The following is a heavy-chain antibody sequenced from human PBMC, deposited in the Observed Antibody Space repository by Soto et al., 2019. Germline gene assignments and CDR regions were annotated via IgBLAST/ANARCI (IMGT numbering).Heavy chain of an antibody. D-gene: IGHD6-6*01. CDR2: INAGNGNT. CDR1: GYTFTSYA. Sequence: QVQLVQSGAEEKKPGASVKVSCKASGYTFTSYAMHWVRQAPGQRLEWMGWINAGNGNTKYSQKSQGRVTITRDRSASSAYRELSSLRSEDTAVYYCARDPSDYGMDVWGQGTTVTVSS. CDR3: ARDPSDYGMDV. V-gene: IGHV1-3*05. J-gene: IGHJ6*02.